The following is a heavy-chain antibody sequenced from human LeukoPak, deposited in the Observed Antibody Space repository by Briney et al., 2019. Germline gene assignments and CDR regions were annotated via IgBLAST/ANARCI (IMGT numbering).Heavy chain of an antibody. CDR2: ISGSGGST. Sequence: GGSLRLSCAASGFTFSSYAMSWVRQAPGKGLEWVSAISGSGGSTYYADSVKGRFTITRDNSKNTLYLQMNSLRAEDTAVYYSAKDQGSVAAAVSWFDPWGQGTLVTVSS. D-gene: IGHD6-13*01. V-gene: IGHV3-23*01. CDR3: AKDQGSVAAAVSWFDP. CDR1: GFTFSSYA. J-gene: IGHJ5*02.